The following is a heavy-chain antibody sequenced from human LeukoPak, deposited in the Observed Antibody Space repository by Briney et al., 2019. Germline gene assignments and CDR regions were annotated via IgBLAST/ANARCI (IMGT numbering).Heavy chain of an antibody. CDR1: GGSISSSSYY. D-gene: IGHD3-16*01. V-gene: IGHV4-61*05. CDR3: ARLTGGRDY. CDR2: IYYSGST. J-gene: IGHJ4*02. Sequence: SETLSLTCTVSGGSISSSSYYWGWIRQPPGKGLEWIGYIYYSGSTNYNPSLKSRVTISVDTSKNQFSLKLSSVTAADTAVYYCARLTGGRDYWGQGTLATVSS.